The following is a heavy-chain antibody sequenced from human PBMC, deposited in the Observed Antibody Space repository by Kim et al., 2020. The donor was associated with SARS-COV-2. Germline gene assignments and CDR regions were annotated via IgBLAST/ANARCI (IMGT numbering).Heavy chain of an antibody. V-gene: IGHV3-15*01. Sequence: GGSLRLSCAASGFTFSNAWMSWVRQAPGKGLEWVGRIKSKTDGGTTDYAAPVKGRFTISRDDSKNTLYLQMNSLKTEDTAVYYCTTDIPEGVVPAAMVINAFDIWGQGTMVTVSS. CDR3: TTDIPEGVVPAAMVINAFDI. J-gene: IGHJ3*02. CDR2: IKSKTDGGTT. CDR1: GFTFSNAW. D-gene: IGHD2-2*01.